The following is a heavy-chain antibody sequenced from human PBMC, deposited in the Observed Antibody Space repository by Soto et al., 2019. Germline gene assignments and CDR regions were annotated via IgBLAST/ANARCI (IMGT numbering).Heavy chain of an antibody. J-gene: IGHJ3*02. Sequence: GASVQVSCQASGGTFSSYAISWVRQAPGQGLEWMGGIIPIFGTANYAQKFQGRVTITADEATSTAYMVLSSLRSEGTAVYYCASPRSATSAFDIWGQGTMVTVS. CDR1: GGTFSSYA. CDR2: IIPIFGTA. CDR3: ASPRSATSAFDI. V-gene: IGHV1-69*13.